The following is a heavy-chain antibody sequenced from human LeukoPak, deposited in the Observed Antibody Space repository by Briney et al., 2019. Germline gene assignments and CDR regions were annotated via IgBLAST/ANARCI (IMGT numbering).Heavy chain of an antibody. CDR1: GFTFSVYE. CDR3: ARGFNYAFDY. Sequence: QAGGSLRLSCAASGFTFSVYEMNWVRQAPGKGLEWFSYTTSGGGTIYYADSVKGRFTISRDNAKNSLYLQMNSLRADDTATYYCARGFNYAFDYWGQGTLVTVSS. D-gene: IGHD2-2*01. CDR2: TTSGGGTI. V-gene: IGHV3-48*03. J-gene: IGHJ4*02.